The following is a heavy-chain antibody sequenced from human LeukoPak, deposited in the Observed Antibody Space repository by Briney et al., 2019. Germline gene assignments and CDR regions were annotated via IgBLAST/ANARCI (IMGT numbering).Heavy chain of an antibody. Sequence: SETLSLTCTVSGGSISSYYWSWIWQPAGKGLEWIGRIYTSGSTNYNPSLKSRVTMSVDTSKNQFSLKLSSVTAADTAVYYCARARPDYYDRPTFDYWGQGTLVTVSS. D-gene: IGHD3-22*01. CDR1: GGSISSYY. CDR3: ARARPDYYDRPTFDY. V-gene: IGHV4-4*07. CDR2: IYTSGST. J-gene: IGHJ4*02.